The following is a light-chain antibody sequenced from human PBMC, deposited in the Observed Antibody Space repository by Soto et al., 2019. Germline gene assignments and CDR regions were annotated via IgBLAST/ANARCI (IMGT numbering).Light chain of an antibody. V-gene: IGLV2-14*01. J-gene: IGLJ7*01. CDR1: SSDVGGYNS. CDR2: DVS. CDR3: SSYTSSSSWA. Sequence: QSVLTQPASVSGSPGQSITISCTGTSSDVGGYNSVSWYQQHPGKAPKVMIYDVSNQPSGVSNRFSGSKSGNTASLTISGLQAEDEADYYSSSYTSSSSWAFGGGTQLTVL.